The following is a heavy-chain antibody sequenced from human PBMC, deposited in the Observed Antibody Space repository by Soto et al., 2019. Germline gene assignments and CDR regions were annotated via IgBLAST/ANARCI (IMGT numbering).Heavy chain of an antibody. D-gene: IGHD3-3*01. Sequence: GGSLRLSCAASGFTFSSYGMHWVRQAPGKGLEWVAVISYDGSNKYYADSVKGRFTISRDNSKNTLYLQMNSLRAEDTAVYYCAKGLSEYDFWSGYYTLYYYGMDVWGQGTTVTVSS. CDR3: AKGLSEYDFWSGYYTLYYYGMDV. V-gene: IGHV3-30*18. CDR2: ISYDGSNK. J-gene: IGHJ6*02. CDR1: GFTFSSYG.